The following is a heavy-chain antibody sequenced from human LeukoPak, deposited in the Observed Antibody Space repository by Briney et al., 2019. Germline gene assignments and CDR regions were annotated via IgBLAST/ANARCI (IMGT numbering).Heavy chain of an antibody. CDR1: GGTFSSYA. J-gene: IGHJ4*02. CDR3: ARELVSGIAAAGITGVYYFDY. V-gene: IGHV1-69*05. D-gene: IGHD6-13*01. Sequence: SVKVSCKVSGGTFSSYAISWVRQAPGQGLEWMGGIIPIFGTANYAQKFQGRVTITTDEYTSTAYMELSSLRSEDTAVYYCARELVSGIAAAGITGVYYFDYWGQGTLVTVSS. CDR2: IIPIFGTA.